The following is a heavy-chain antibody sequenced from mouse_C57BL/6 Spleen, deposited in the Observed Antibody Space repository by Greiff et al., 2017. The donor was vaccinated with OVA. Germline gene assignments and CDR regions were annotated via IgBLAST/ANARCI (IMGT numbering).Heavy chain of an antibody. D-gene: IGHD1-1*01. J-gene: IGHJ4*01. V-gene: IGHV1-82*01. CDR1: GYAFSSSW. Sequence: VQLVESGPELVKPGASVKISCKASGYAFSSSWMNWVKQRPGKGLEWIGRIYPGDGDTNYNGKFKGKATLTADKSSSTAYMQLSSLTSEDSAVYFCARDYYGSGYAMDYWGQGTSVTVSS. CDR2: IYPGDGDT. CDR3: ARDYYGSGYAMDY.